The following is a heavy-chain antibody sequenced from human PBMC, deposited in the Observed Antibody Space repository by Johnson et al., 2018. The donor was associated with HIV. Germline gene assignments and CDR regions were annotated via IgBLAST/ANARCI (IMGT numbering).Heavy chain of an antibody. V-gene: IGHV3-30*04. J-gene: IGHJ3*02. CDR1: GFTFSSYA. D-gene: IGHD6-13*01. CDR2: ISYDGTNK. Sequence: QVLLVESGGGVVQPGRSLRLSCAASGFTFSSYAMHWVRQAPGKGLEWVAVISYDGTNKYYADSVKGRFTISRENSKNTLYLQMNSLRTADTAVYYCARLTGQQLVPRGGAFDIWGQGTMVTVSS. CDR3: ARLTGQQLVPRGGAFDI.